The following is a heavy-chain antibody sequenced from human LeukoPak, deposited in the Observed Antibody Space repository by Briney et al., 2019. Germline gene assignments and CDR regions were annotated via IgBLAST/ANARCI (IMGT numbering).Heavy chain of an antibody. Sequence: SETLSPTCTVSGGSISSYYWSWIRQPAGKGLEWIGRIYTSGSTNYNPSLKSRVTMSVDTSKNQFSLKLSSVTAADTAVYYCARGGYYDSSGYYRPPYPFDYWGQGTLVTVSS. J-gene: IGHJ4*02. CDR3: ARGGYYDSSGYYRPPYPFDY. V-gene: IGHV4-4*07. D-gene: IGHD3-22*01. CDR2: IYTSGST. CDR1: GGSISSYY.